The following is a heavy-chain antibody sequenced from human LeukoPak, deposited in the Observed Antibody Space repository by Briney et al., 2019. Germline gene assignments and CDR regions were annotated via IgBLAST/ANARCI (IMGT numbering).Heavy chain of an antibody. Sequence: GGSLRLSCAASGFTFSDYYMSWIRQAPGKGLEWVAFIRYDGSNKYYADSVKGRFTISRDNSKNTLYLQMNSLRAEDTAVYYCAKWSYYGSGSTNWFDPWGQGTLVTVSS. CDR1: GFTFSDYY. CDR2: IRYDGSNK. J-gene: IGHJ5*02. CDR3: AKWSYYGSGSTNWFDP. D-gene: IGHD3-10*01. V-gene: IGHV3-30*02.